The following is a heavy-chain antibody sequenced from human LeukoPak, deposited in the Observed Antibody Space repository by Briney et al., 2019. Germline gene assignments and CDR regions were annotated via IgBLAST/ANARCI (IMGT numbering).Heavy chain of an antibody. D-gene: IGHD3-10*01. J-gene: IGHJ6*02. Sequence: GGSLRLSCAASGFTFSSYAMSWVRQAPGRGLEWVSAISGSGGSTYYADSVKGRFTISRDNSKNTLYLQMNSLRAEDTAVYYCAKDTYGFLWFYLPGVFAEGMDVWGQGTTVTVSS. CDR3: AKDTYGFLWFYLPGVFAEGMDV. CDR2: ISGSGGST. CDR1: GFTFSSYA. V-gene: IGHV3-23*01.